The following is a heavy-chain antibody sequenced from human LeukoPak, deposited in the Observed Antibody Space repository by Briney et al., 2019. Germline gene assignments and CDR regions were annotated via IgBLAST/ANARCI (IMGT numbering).Heavy chain of an antibody. V-gene: IGHV1-3*01. CDR3: ARPREMVRGVSRGVSDGMDV. CDR2: INAGNGNT. J-gene: IGHJ6*02. CDR1: AYTFTSYV. D-gene: IGHD3-10*01. Sequence: ASVKVSCKASAYTFTSYVIHWVRQAPGQRLVWMGWINAGNGNTKYSQKFQGRVTITRDTSASTAYMELRSLTSEDTAVYYCARPREMVRGVSRGVSDGMDVWGQGTTVTVSS.